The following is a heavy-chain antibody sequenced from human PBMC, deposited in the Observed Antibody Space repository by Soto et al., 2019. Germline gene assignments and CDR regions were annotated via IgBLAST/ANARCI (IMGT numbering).Heavy chain of an antibody. D-gene: IGHD6-13*01. CDR3: ARYSNNWFQTEGMDV. CDR2: FDTSANT. J-gene: IGHJ6*01. CDR1: VDSITTYY. Sequence: SETLSLTCTVSVDSITTYYWSFIRQPAGEGLEWIGRFDTSANTNYNPSSKSRVTMSVDTSKKQFCLKLTSVTAADTAVYYCARYSNNWFQTEGMDVWGQGTTVT. V-gene: IGHV4-4*07.